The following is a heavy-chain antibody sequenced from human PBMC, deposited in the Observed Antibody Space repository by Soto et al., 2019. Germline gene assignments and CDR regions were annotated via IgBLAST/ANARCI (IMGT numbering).Heavy chain of an antibody. J-gene: IGHJ3*01. D-gene: IGHD3-16*02. Sequence: QITLKESGPALVNPTQTLTLTCTFSGFSLSSARVGVGWIRQPPGKALEWIAIIYWDDDKRYSPSLQSRLAITKDTSKNQVVLTKTNGDPGDTATYYCAHTMITFGGVIALDAFDFWGQGTMVTVSS. CDR2: IYWDDDK. V-gene: IGHV2-5*02. CDR1: GFSLSSARVG. CDR3: AHTMITFGGVIALDAFDF.